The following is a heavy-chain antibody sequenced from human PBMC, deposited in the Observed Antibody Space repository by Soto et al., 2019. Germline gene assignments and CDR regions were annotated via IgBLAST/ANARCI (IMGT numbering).Heavy chain of an antibody. D-gene: IGHD3-10*01. CDR1: GGSISSSSSY. CDR3: ASEYGSGFPVY. J-gene: IGHJ4*02. CDR2: IYYSGTT. V-gene: IGHV4-39*01. Sequence: SETLSLTCTVSGGSISSSSSYWGWIRQPPGKRLEWIGNIYYSGTTSYNPSLKSRLTISVDTSKNQFSLNLSSVTAADTAVYYCASEYGSGFPVYWGQGTLVTVSS.